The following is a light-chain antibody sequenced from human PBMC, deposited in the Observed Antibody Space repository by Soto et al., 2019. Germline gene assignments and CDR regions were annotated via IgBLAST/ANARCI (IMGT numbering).Light chain of an antibody. CDR2: EVS. CDR1: SSDVGAYNY. CDR3: SSYTSSNTLV. V-gene: IGLV2-14*01. J-gene: IGLJ3*02. Sequence: QSALTQPASVSGSPGQSITISCTGTSSDVGAYNYVSWYQQYPGKAPKLMIYEVSHRPSEVSNRFSGSKSGNTASLTISGLQTEDEADYYCSSYTSSNTLVFGGGTQLTVL.